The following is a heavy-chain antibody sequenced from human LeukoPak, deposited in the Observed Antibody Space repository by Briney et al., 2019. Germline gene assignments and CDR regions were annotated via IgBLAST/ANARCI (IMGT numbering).Heavy chain of an antibody. V-gene: IGHV4-34*01. Sequence: WETLSLTCAVYGGSFSGYYWSWIRQPPGKGLEWIGEINHSGSTNYNPSLKSRVTISVDTSKNQFSLKLSSVTAADTAVYYCARGGRSSGWYFVFDYWGQGTLVTVSS. D-gene: IGHD6-19*01. CDR3: ARGGRSSGWYFVFDY. CDR1: GGSFSGYY. J-gene: IGHJ4*02. CDR2: INHSGST.